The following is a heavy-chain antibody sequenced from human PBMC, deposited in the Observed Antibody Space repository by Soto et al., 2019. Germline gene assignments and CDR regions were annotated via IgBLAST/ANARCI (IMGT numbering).Heavy chain of an antibody. CDR2: IYYSGST. CDR3: AASILYYGMDV. J-gene: IGHJ6*02. CDR1: GGSISRGGYY. Sequence: SLSLTFTLSGGSISRGGYYWSWIRQPQGKGLEWIGYIYYSGSTYYNPSLKSRVTISADKSITTTYLQWSSLKASDTAIYYCAASILYYGMDVWGQGTTVTVSS. V-gene: IGHV4-31*03.